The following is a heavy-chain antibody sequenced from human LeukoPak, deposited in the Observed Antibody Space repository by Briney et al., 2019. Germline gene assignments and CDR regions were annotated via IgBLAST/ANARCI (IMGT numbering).Heavy chain of an antibody. CDR3: ARFLADAFDI. V-gene: IGHV4-34*01. J-gene: IGHJ3*02. CDR2: INHSGST. CDR1: GGSFSGYY. Sequence: PSETLSLTCAVYGGSFSGYYWSWIRQPPGKGLEWIGEINHSGSTNYNPSLKSRVTISVDTSKNQFSLKLSSVTAADTAVYYCARFLADAFDIWGQGTMVTVSS.